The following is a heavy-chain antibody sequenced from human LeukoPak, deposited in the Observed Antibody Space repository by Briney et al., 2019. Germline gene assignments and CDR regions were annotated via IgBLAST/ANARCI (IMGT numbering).Heavy chain of an antibody. CDR1: GFTLSSYA. Sequence: PSGGSLRLSCAASGFTLSSYAMSWVRQAPGKGLEWVSAISGSGGSTYYADSVKGRFTISRDNSKNTLYLQMNSLRAEDTAVYYCARDLRRGSLVYWGQGTLVTVSS. J-gene: IGHJ4*02. D-gene: IGHD3-10*01. CDR3: ARDLRRGSLVY. V-gene: IGHV3-23*01. CDR2: ISGSGGST.